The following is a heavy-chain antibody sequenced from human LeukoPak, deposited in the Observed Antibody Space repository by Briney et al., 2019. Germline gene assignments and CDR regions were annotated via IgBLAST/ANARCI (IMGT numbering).Heavy chain of an antibody. D-gene: IGHD6-19*01. CDR3: ARRDSSGWQVFDY. Sequence: SETLSLTCTVSGGSISSYYWSWIRQPPGKGLEWIGYICYSGNTYYNPSLKSRVTISVDTSKNQFSLKLSSVTAADTAVYYCARRDSSGWQVFDYWGQGTLVTVSS. V-gene: IGHV4-59*08. J-gene: IGHJ4*02. CDR1: GGSISSYY. CDR2: ICYSGNT.